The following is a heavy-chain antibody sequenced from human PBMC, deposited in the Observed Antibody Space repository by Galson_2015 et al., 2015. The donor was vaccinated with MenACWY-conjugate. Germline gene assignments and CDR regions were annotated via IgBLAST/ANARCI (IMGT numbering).Heavy chain of an antibody. CDR2: MYYSGSA. Sequence: ETLSLTCTVSGGSINSYYWSWIRQPPGKGLEWIGYMYYSGSANYNPSLKSRVTISVDTSKNQFSLTMTSVTAADTAVYYCARGVNSASMARYWGQGTLV. V-gene: IGHV4-59*01. J-gene: IGHJ4*02. D-gene: IGHD2/OR15-2a*01. CDR3: ARGVNSASMARY. CDR1: GGSINSYY.